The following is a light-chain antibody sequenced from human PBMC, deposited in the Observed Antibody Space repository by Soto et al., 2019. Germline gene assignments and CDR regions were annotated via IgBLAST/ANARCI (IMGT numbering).Light chain of an antibody. CDR3: QQYNTFWT. CDR1: QSISSY. CDR2: DAS. V-gene: IGKV1-5*01. J-gene: IGKJ1*01. Sequence: DIQITQSPSSLSASVEDRVTITCRASQSISSYLNWYQQKPGKAPKLLIYDASSLESGVPSRVSGSGSGAEFTLTISSLQPDDFATYYCQQYNTFWTFGPGTKVDIK.